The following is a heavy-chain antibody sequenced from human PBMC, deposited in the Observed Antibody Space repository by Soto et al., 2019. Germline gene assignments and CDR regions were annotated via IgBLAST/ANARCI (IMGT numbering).Heavy chain of an antibody. V-gene: IGHV3-48*02. J-gene: IGHJ6*02. Sequence: LRLSCAASGISFSSYSMNWVRQAPGKGLEWVSYISSTSNTIYYADSVKGRFTISRDNAKNSLCLQMNSLRDEDTAVYYCARAKYSEDYIYYYYGMDVWGQGTTVTVSS. D-gene: IGHD5-12*01. CDR1: GISFSSYS. CDR3: ARAKYSEDYIYYYYGMDV. CDR2: ISSTSNTI.